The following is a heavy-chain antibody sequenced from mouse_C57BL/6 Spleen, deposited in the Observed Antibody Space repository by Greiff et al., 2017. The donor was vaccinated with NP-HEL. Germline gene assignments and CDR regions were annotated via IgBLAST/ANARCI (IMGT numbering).Heavy chain of an antibody. V-gene: IGHV5-4*01. CDR3: ARKDITTVVANYFDY. CDR1: GFTFSSYA. Sequence: DVQLVESGGGLVKPGGSLKLSCAASGFTFSSYAMSWVRQTPEKRLEWVATISDGGSYTYYPDNVKGRFTISRDNAKNNLYLQMSHLKSEDTAMYYCARKDITTVVANYFDYWGQGTTLTVSS. CDR2: ISDGGSYT. D-gene: IGHD1-1*01. J-gene: IGHJ2*01.